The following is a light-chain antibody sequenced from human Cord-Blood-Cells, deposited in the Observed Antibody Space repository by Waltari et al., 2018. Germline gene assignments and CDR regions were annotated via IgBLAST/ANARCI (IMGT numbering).Light chain of an antibody. CDR3: QQYNNWPPEYT. J-gene: IGKJ2*01. CDR2: GAS. Sequence: EIVMTQSLATLSVSPGERATLSCRASQSVSSNLAWYQQKPGQAPRLLIYGASTRATGIPARFSGSESGTEFTLTISSLQSEDFAVYYCQQYNNWPPEYTFGQGTKLEIK. CDR1: QSVSSN. V-gene: IGKV3-15*01.